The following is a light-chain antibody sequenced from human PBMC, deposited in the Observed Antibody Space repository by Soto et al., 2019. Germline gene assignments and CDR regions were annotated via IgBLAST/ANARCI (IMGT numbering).Light chain of an antibody. J-gene: IGKJ3*01. CDR2: AAS. Sequence: DIQMTQSPSSLSASAGDRVTITCRASQSISSYLNWYQQKPGKAPNLLIYAASSLQSGVPSRFSGSGSGTDFTLTISSLQPEDFATYYCQPSYSTPRTFGPGTKVDIK. CDR1: QSISSY. CDR3: QPSYSTPRT. V-gene: IGKV1-39*01.